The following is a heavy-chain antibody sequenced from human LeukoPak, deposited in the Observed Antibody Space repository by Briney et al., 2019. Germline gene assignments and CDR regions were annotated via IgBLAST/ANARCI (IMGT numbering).Heavy chain of an antibody. CDR2: INHSGST. V-gene: IGHV4-34*01. D-gene: IGHD2-15*01. Sequence: PSETLSLTCAVYGGSFSGYYWSWTRQPPGKGLEWIGEINHSGSTNYNPSLKSRVTISVDTSKNQFSLKLSSVTAADTAVYYCARTPLRGSYYFDYWGQGTLVTVSS. J-gene: IGHJ4*02. CDR3: ARTPLRGSYYFDY. CDR1: GGSFSGYY.